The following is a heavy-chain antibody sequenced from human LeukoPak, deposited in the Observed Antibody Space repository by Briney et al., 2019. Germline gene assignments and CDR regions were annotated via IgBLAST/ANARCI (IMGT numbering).Heavy chain of an antibody. CDR1: GFTFSSYS. J-gene: IGHJ3*02. CDR3: ARLRSTSSRAFDI. V-gene: IGHV3-21*01. Sequence: GGSLRLPCAASGFTFSSYSMNWVRQAPGKGLEWVSSISSSSSYIYYADSVKGRFTISRDNAKNSLYLQMNSLRAEDTAVYYCARLRSTSSRAFDIWGQGTMVTVSS. CDR2: ISSSSSYI. D-gene: IGHD2-2*01.